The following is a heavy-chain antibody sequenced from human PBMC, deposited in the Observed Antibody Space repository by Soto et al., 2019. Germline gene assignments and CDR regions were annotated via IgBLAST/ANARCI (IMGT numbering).Heavy chain of an antibody. CDR3: AKDIVGYSYGEDAFDI. CDR1: GFTFSSYG. Sequence: GGSLRLSCAASGFTFSSYGMHWVRQAPGKGLEWVAVISYDGSNKYYADSVKGRFTISRDNSKNTLYLQMNSLRAEDTAVYYCAKDIVGYSYGEDAFDIWGQGTMVTVSS. CDR2: ISYDGSNK. J-gene: IGHJ3*02. V-gene: IGHV3-30*18. D-gene: IGHD5-18*01.